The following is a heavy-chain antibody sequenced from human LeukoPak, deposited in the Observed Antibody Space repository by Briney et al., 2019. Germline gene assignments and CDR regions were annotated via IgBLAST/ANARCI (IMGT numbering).Heavy chain of an antibody. D-gene: IGHD2-15*01. J-gene: IGHJ4*02. CDR2: ISYDGSNK. CDR1: GFTFSSYA. Sequence: PGRSLRLSCAASGFTFSSYAMHWVRQAPGKGLEWVAVISYDGSNKYYADAVKGRFTISRDNSKNTLYLQMNSLRAEDTAVYYCAGVAPYDYWGQGTLVTVSS. CDR3: AGVAPYDY. V-gene: IGHV3-30-3*01.